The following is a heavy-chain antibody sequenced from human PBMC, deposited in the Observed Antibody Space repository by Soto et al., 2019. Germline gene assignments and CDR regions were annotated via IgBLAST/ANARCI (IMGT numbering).Heavy chain of an antibody. CDR3: ARVVVPAASKWYWFDP. D-gene: IGHD2-2*01. V-gene: IGHV1-69*02. CDR2: IIPILGIA. J-gene: IGHJ5*02. Sequence: QVQLVQSGAEVKKPGSSVKVSCKASGGTFSSYTISWVRQAPGQGLEWMGRIIPILGIANYAQKFQGRVTITADKSTSTAHMELSSLRSEDTAVYYCARVVVPAASKWYWFDPWGQGTLVTVSS. CDR1: GGTFSSYT.